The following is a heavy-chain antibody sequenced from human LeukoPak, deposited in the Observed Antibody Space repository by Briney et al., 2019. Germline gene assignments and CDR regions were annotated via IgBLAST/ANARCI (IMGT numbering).Heavy chain of an antibody. CDR2: INHSGST. J-gene: IGHJ4*02. D-gene: IGHD3-10*01. CDR3: ARVGLWFGETIDY. Sequence: SETLSLTCAVYGGSFSGYYWSWIRQPPGKGLEWIGEINHSGSTNYNPSLKSRVTISVDTSKNQFPLKLSSVTAADTAVYYCARVGLWFGETIDYWGQGTLVTVSS. CDR1: GGSFSGYY. V-gene: IGHV4-34*01.